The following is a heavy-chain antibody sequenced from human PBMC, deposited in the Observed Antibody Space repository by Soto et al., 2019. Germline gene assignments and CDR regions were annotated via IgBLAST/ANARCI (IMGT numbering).Heavy chain of an antibody. CDR1: GFTFSSYA. J-gene: IGHJ4*02. CDR3: AKFSRIVVVTAINIDY. D-gene: IGHD2-21*02. Sequence: GGSLRLSCAASGFTFSSYAMSWVRQAPGKGLEWVSAISGSGGSTYYADSVKGRFTISRDNSKNTLSLQMDSLRAEDTAVYYCAKFSRIVVVTAINIDYWGRGTLVTVSS. V-gene: IGHV3-23*01. CDR2: ISGSGGST.